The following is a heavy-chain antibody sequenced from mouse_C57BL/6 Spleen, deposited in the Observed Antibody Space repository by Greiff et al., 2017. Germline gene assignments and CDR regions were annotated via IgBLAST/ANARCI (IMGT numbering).Heavy chain of an antibody. CDR1: GYTFTSYW. CDR2: IDPNSGGT. J-gene: IGHJ1*03. D-gene: IGHD1-1*01. Sequence: VQLQQSGAELVKPGASVKLSCKASGYTFTSYWMHWVKQRPGRGLEWIGRIDPNSGGTKYNEKFKNKATLTVDKPSSTAYMQLSSLTSGDSAVYDCARAATVVADWYFDVWGTGTTVTVSS. CDR3: ARAATVVADWYFDV. V-gene: IGHV1-72*01.